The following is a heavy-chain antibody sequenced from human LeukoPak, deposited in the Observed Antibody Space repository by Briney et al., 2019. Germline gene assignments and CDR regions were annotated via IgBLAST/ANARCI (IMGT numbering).Heavy chain of an antibody. J-gene: IGHJ5*02. Sequence: SQTLSLTCTVSGGSISSGDYYWSWIRQPPGKGLEWIGYIYYSGSTYYNPSLKSRVTISIDTSKNQFSLKLSSVTAADTAVYYCARELGYCSSTSCSNTPWGQGTLVTVSS. V-gene: IGHV4-30-4*08. CDR3: ARELGYCSSTSCSNTP. CDR1: GGSISSGDYY. CDR2: IYYSGST. D-gene: IGHD2-2*01.